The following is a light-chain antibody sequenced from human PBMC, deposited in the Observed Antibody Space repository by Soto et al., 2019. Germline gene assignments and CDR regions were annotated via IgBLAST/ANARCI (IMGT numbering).Light chain of an antibody. Sequence: EIVLTHSPGSLSLSPGERATLSCRASQSVSSSYLAWYQQKPGQAPRLLIYGASSRATGIPDRFSGSGSGTDFTLTISRLEPEDFAVYYRQQYGSSAWTFGQGTKEDIK. CDR3: QQYGSSAWT. J-gene: IGKJ1*01. CDR2: GAS. CDR1: QSVSSSY. V-gene: IGKV3-20*01.